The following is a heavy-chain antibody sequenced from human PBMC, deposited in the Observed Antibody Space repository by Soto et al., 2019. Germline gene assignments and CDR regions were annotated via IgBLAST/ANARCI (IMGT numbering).Heavy chain of an antibody. V-gene: IGHV3-33*01. CDR1: GFTFSSYG. CDR2: IWYDGSNK. D-gene: IGHD4-17*01. Sequence: GGSLRLSCAASGFTFSSYGMHWVRQAPGKGLEWVAVIWYDGSNKYYADSVKGRFTISRDNSKNTLYLQMNSLRAEDTAVYYCARDRGYGDYAHDYWGQGTLVTVSS. J-gene: IGHJ4*02. CDR3: ARDRGYGDYAHDY.